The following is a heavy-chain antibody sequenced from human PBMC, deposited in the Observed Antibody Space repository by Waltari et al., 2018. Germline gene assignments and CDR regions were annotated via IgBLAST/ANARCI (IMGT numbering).Heavy chain of an antibody. CDR3: AKDLDLSTAMIDY. CDR1: GFTFSSYA. CDR2: ISGSGGST. Sequence: EVQLLESGGGLVQPGGSLRLSCAASGFTFSSYAMSWVRPAPGKGLEWVSAISGSGGSTYYADSVKGRFTISRDNSKNTLYLQMNSLRAEDTAVYYCAKDLDLSTAMIDYWGQGTLVTVSS. D-gene: IGHD5-18*01. J-gene: IGHJ4*02. V-gene: IGHV3-23*01.